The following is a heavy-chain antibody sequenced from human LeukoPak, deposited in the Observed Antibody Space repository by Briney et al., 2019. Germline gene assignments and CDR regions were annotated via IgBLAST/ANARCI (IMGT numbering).Heavy chain of an antibody. Sequence: GGSLRLSCAASGFTFSSYAMSWVRQAPGKGLEWVSAISGNGGSTNYADAVKGRFTISRDNSKNTLYLQMNSLRAEDTAVYYCAKVVSVGHKYDFWARDYYYMDVWGKGTTVTVSS. J-gene: IGHJ6*03. CDR3: AKVVSVGHKYDFWARDYYYMDV. V-gene: IGHV3-23*01. CDR2: ISGNGGST. CDR1: GFTFSSYA. D-gene: IGHD3-3*01.